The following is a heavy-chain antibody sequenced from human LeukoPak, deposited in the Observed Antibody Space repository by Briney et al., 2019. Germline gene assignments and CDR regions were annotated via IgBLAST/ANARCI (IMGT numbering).Heavy chain of an antibody. J-gene: IGHJ3*02. CDR3: AREYYYDSSGYTAHAFDI. Sequence: SVKVSCKASGGTFSSYAISWVRQAPGQGLEWMGGIIPIFGTANYAQKFQGRVTITADKSTSTAYMELSSLRSEDTAVYYCAREYYYDSSGYTAHAFDIWGQGTMVTVSS. CDR2: IIPIFGTA. CDR1: GGTFSSYA. D-gene: IGHD3-22*01. V-gene: IGHV1-69*06.